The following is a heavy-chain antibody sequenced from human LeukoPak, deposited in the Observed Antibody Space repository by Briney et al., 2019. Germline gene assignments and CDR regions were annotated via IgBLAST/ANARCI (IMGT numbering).Heavy chain of an antibody. CDR2: IYYSGST. CDR1: GGSISSYY. Sequence: SETLSLTCIVSGGSISSYYWSWIRQPPGKGLEWIGYIYYSGSTNYNPSLKSRVTISVDTSKNQFSLKLSSVTAADTAVYYCARARRDDYYDSSGYSYYFAYWGQGTLVTVSS. CDR3: ARARRDDYYDSSGYSYYFAY. V-gene: IGHV4-59*01. D-gene: IGHD3-22*01. J-gene: IGHJ4*02.